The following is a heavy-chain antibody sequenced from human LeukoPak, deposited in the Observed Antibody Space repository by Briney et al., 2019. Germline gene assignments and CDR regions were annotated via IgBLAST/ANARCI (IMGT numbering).Heavy chain of an antibody. D-gene: IGHD3-22*01. CDR1: GYTFTSYA. J-gene: IGHJ4*02. Sequence: ASVKVSCKASGYTFTSYAMNWVRQAPGQGLEWMGWINTNTGNPTYAQGFTGRFVFSLDTSVSTAYLQISSLKAEDTAVYYCARAWPYYYDSSGYYYGPPNFDYWGQGTLVTVFS. V-gene: IGHV7-4-1*02. CDR3: ARAWPYYYDSSGYYYGPPNFDY. CDR2: INTNTGNP.